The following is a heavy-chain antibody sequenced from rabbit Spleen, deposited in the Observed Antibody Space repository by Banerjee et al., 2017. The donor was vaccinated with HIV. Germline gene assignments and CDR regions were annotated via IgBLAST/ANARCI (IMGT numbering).Heavy chain of an antibody. Sequence: QEQLVESGGGLVQPEGSLTLTCTASGFSFSSGYDMCWVRQAPGKGLEWIAYIYAGGGNTYYASWAKGRFTISRASSTTVTLQMTSLTAADTATYFCARVSSTYGYGMDLWGPGTLVTVS. CDR2: IYAGGGNT. D-gene: IGHD8-1*01. V-gene: IGHV1S45*01. J-gene: IGHJ6*01. CDR1: GFSFSSGYD. CDR3: ARVSSTYGYGMDL.